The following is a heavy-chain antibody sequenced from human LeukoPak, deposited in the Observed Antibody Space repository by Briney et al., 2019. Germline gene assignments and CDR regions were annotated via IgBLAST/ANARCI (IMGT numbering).Heavy chain of an antibody. D-gene: IGHD2-15*01. CDR2: ISSSGSTI. CDR3: ASLAAATVDY. V-gene: IGHV3-48*03. CDR1: GFTFSSYE. Sequence: GGSLRLSCAASGFTFSSYEMNWVRQAPGKGLEWVSYISSSGSTIHYADSVKGRFTISRDNAKNSLYLQMNSLRAEDTAVYYCASLAAATVDYWGQGTLVTVSS. J-gene: IGHJ4*02.